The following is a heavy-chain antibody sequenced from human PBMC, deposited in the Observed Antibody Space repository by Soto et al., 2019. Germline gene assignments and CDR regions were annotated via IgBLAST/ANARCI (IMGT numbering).Heavy chain of an antibody. D-gene: IGHD2-8*01. CDR2: INSDGSST. Sequence: GSLRLSCAASGFTFSSYWMHWVRQAPGKGLVWVSRINSDGSSTSYADSVKGRFTISRDNAKNTLYLQMSSLRAEDTAVYYCARVYRDDYYSGMDVWGQGNTVTVSS. CDR1: GFTFSSYW. CDR3: ARVYRDDYYSGMDV. J-gene: IGHJ6*02. V-gene: IGHV3-74*01.